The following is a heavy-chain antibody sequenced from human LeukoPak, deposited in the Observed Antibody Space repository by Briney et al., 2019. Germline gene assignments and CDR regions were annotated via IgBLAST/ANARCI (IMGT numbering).Heavy chain of an antibody. CDR3: ARATRQLAHLNYYYGMDV. J-gene: IGHJ6*02. V-gene: IGHV4-4*02. CDR2: IYHSGST. D-gene: IGHD6-13*01. CDR1: GGSISSSNW. Sequence: SETLSLTCAVSGGSISSSNWWSWVRQPPGKGLEWIGEIYHSGSTNYNPSLKSRVTISVDKSKNQFSLKLSSVAAADTAVYYCARATRQLAHLNYYYGMDVWGQGTTVTVSS.